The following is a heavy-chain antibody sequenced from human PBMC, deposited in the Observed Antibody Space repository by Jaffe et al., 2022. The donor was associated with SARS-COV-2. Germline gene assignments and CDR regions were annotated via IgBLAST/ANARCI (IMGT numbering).Heavy chain of an antibody. CDR2: ISYDGSNK. J-gene: IGHJ4*02. CDR1: GFTFSSYG. CDR3: AKGNYYDSSGYYGALDY. V-gene: IGHV3-30*18. Sequence: QVQLVESGGGVVQPGRSLRLSCAASGFTFSSYGMHWVRQAPGKGLEWVAVISYDGSNKYYADSVKGRFTISRDNSKNTLYLQMNSLRAEDTAVYYCAKGNYYDSSGYYGALDYWGQGTLVTVSS. D-gene: IGHD3-22*01.